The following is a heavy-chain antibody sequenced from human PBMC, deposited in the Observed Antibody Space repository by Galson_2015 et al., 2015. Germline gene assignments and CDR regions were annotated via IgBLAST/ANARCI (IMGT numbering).Heavy chain of an antibody. D-gene: IGHD4-23*01. J-gene: IGHJ6*02. CDR3: ARKGPPDYGGNSASYYYYGMDV. Sequence: SVKVSCKASGGTFSSYAISWVRQAPGQGLEWMGGIIPIFGTANYAQKFQGRVTITADESTSTAYMELSSLRSEDTAVYYCARKGPPDYGGNSASYYYYGMDVWGQGTTVTVSS. CDR2: IIPIFGTA. CDR1: GGTFSSYA. V-gene: IGHV1-69*13.